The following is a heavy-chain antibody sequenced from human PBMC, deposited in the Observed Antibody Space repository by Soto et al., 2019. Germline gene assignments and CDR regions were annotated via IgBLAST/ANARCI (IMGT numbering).Heavy chain of an antibody. D-gene: IGHD6-13*01. CDR2: IYHSGST. Sequence: PSETLSLTCAVSGGSISSSNWWSWVRQPPGKGLEWIGEIYHSGSTNYNPSLKSRVTISVAKSKNQFSLKLSSVTAADTAVYYCARGRGAAAGISDYWGQGTLVTVSS. J-gene: IGHJ4*02. CDR1: GGSISSSNW. V-gene: IGHV4-4*02. CDR3: ARGRGAAAGISDY.